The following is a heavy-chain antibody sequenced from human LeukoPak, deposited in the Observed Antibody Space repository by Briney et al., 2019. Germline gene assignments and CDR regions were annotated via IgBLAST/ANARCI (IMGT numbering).Heavy chain of an antibody. V-gene: IGHV3-7*01. CDR2: IKQDGSEK. Sequence: PGGSLRLSCAASGFTFSTYWMSWVRQAPGKGLEWVANIKQDGSEKYYVDSVKGRFTISRDNAKNSLYLQMNSLRAEDTAVYYCGRDQGPALWGGFDYGAQGPLVTVPS. CDR3: GRDQGPALWGGFDY. D-gene: IGHD3-3*01. CDR1: GFTFSTYW. J-gene: IGHJ4*02.